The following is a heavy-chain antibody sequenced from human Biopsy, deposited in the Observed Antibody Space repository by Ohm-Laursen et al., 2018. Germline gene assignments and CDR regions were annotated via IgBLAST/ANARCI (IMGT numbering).Heavy chain of an antibody. D-gene: IGHD4/OR15-4a*01. CDR3: ARSIDYGNSYFQY. CDR1: GGSISSYY. J-gene: IGHJ1*01. V-gene: IGHV4-4*07. CDR2: LCTTGIT. Sequence: SQTLSLTCTVSGGSISSYYWNWIRQPAGGGLEYIGRLCTTGITNYTPSLRSRVTMSADPSKNQFSLNVRSVTAADTAVYFCARSIDYGNSYFQYWGQGIPVTVSS.